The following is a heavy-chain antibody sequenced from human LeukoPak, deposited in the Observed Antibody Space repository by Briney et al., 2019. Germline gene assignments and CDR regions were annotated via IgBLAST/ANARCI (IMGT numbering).Heavy chain of an antibody. CDR1: GFTVSSNY. Sequence: PGGSLRLSCAASGFTVSSNYMDWVRQAPGKGLEYVSAISTNGDSTYYADSVKGRFTISRDNSKNTLFLQMGGLRADDMAVYYCARWGSTSCYDYWGQGTLVTVSS. V-gene: IGHV3-64*02. CDR3: ARWGSTSCYDY. D-gene: IGHD2-2*01. J-gene: IGHJ4*02. CDR2: ISTNGDST.